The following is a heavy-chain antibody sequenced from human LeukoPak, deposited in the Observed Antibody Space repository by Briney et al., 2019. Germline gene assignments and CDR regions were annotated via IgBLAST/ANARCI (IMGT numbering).Heavy chain of an antibody. CDR2: IYTSGST. CDR3: AKGDSGSPFDAFDI. Sequence: PSETLSLTCTVSGGSISSYYWSWIRQSPGKGLEWIGRIYTSGSTNYNPSLKSRVTISVDTSKNQFSLKLSSVTAADTAVYYCAKGDSGSPFDAFDIWGQGTMVTVSS. V-gene: IGHV4-4*07. J-gene: IGHJ3*02. D-gene: IGHD1-26*01. CDR1: GGSISSYY.